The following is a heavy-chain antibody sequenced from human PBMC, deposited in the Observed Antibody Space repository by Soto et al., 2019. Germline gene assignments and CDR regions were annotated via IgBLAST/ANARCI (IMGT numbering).Heavy chain of an antibody. J-gene: IGHJ4*01. CDR1: GFTFSMSW. Sequence: PGGSLRLSCAASGFTFSMSWMTWIRQAPGKGLEWVAQIKPDGSDTLYVDSMKGRFTISRDNSKNSLYLQMDSLRAEDTALYYCAPPYYYTFESWGHGA. D-gene: IGHD3-16*01. CDR2: IKPDGSDT. V-gene: IGHV3-7*01. CDR3: APPYYYTFES.